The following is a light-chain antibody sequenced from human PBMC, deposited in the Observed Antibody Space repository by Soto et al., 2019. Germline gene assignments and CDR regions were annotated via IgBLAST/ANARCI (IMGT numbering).Light chain of an antibody. V-gene: IGKV1-5*01. CDR3: QQYNSYPLT. J-gene: IGKJ4*01. Sequence: DIQMTKSPSPLSASVGDRVTIPCRASHSISSWLALYQQKPGKAPKLLIYDAASLESGVPSRFRGSGSGTEFTLTISSLQPHDFATYYCQQYNSYPLTFGGGTKVDIK. CDR2: DAA. CDR1: HSISSW.